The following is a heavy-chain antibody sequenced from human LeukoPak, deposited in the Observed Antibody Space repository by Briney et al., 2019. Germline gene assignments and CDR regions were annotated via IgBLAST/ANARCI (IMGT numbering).Heavy chain of an antibody. J-gene: IGHJ4*02. Sequence: GRSLRLSCAASGFTFSSYGMHWVRQAPGKGLEWVVVIWYDGSNKYYADSVKGRFTISRDNSKNTLYLQMNSLRAEDTAVYYCAKEVAGTGLDYWGQGTLVTVSS. CDR1: GFTFSSYG. D-gene: IGHD6-19*01. CDR3: AKEVAGTGLDY. V-gene: IGHV3-33*06. CDR2: IWYDGSNK.